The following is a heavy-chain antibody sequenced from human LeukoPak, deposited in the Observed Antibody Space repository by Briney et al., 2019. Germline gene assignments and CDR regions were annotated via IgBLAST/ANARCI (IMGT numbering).Heavy chain of an antibody. CDR1: GYSISNGYY. CDR3: AGFTFFRGVITFDY. Sequence: ASETLSLTCTVSGYSISNGYYWGWIRRPPGKGLEWIGTTYHSGTSYYNPSLRSRVSISVDTSKNQFSLKLSSVTAADTAVYSCAGFTFFRGVITFDYWGQGTLVTVSS. V-gene: IGHV4-38-2*02. CDR2: TYHSGTS. D-gene: IGHD3-10*01. J-gene: IGHJ4*02.